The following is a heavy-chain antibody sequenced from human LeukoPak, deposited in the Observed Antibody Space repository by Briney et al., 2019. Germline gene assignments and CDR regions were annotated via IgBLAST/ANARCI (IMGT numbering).Heavy chain of an antibody. CDR3: AGAYYASERAAYDI. CDR2: IKQDGSEK. CDR1: GFTFSSYW. Sequence: GGSLRLSCAASGFTFSSYWMSWVRQAPGKGLEGVANIKQDGSEKYYVDSVKGRFTISRDNSKNTLYLQMNSLRAEDTAVYYCAGAYYASERAAYDIWGQGTMVTVSS. D-gene: IGHD3-10*01. J-gene: IGHJ3*02. V-gene: IGHV3-7*03.